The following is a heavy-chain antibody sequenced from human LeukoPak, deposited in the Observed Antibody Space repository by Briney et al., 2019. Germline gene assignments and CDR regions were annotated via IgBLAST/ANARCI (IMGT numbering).Heavy chain of an antibody. CDR3: ARDRGDTAVAGYDAFDI. V-gene: IGHV1-18*01. CDR2: ISAYNGNT. D-gene: IGHD6-19*01. J-gene: IGHJ3*02. Sequence: ASVKVSCKASGYTFTSYGISWVRQAPGQGLEWMGWISAYNGNTNYAQKLQGRVTMTTDTSTSTAYMELRSLRSDDTAVYYCARDRGDTAVAGYDAFDIWGQGTMVTVSS. CDR1: GYTFTSYG.